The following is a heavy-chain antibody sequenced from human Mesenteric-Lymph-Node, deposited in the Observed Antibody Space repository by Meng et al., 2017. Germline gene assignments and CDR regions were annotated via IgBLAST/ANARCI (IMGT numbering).Heavy chain of an antibody. CDR3: AREGATIDDAFDI. CDR2: ISGSGGST. V-gene: IGHV3-23*01. J-gene: IGHJ3*02. CDR1: GFTFSSYE. D-gene: IGHD5-24*01. Sequence: GESLKISCAASGFTFSSYEMNWVRQAPGKGLEWVSAISGSGGSTYYADSVKGRFTISRDNSKNTLYLQMNSLRAEDTAVYYCAREGATIDDAFDIWGQGTMVTVSS.